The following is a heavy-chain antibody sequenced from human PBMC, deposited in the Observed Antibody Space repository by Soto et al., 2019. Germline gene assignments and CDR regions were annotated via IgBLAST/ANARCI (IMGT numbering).Heavy chain of an antibody. D-gene: IGHD1-1*01. Sequence: DVQLVESGGGLIQPGESLRLSCAAFGLTISGKKYVAWLRQAPGKGLEWVSALYDVDGSFYADSVTGRFTTSSDSSKTTVYLQMNDLRPDDTAVYYCATWHELEHAFDVWGQGTTVTISS. CDR1: GLTISGKKY. CDR2: LYDVDGS. CDR3: ATWHELEHAFDV. J-gene: IGHJ3*01. V-gene: IGHV3-53*01.